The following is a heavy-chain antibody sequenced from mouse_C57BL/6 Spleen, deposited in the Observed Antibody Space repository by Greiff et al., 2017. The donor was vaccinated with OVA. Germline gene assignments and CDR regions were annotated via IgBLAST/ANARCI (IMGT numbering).Heavy chain of an antibody. D-gene: IGHD2-2*01. CDR1: GFTFTDYY. CDR2: IRNKANGYTT. V-gene: IGHV7-3*01. J-gene: IGHJ3*01. Sequence: EVMLVESGGGLVQPGGSLSLSCAASGFTFTDYYMSWVRQPPGKALEWLGFIRNKANGYTTEYSASVKGRFTISRDNSQSILYLQMNALRAEDSATYYCARGGYDDGFAYWGQGTLVTVSA. CDR3: ARGGYDDGFAY.